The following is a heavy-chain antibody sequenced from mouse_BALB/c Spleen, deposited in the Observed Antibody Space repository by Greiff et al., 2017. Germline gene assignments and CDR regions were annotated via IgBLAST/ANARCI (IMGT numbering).Heavy chain of an antibody. V-gene: IGHV7-3*02. CDR1: GFTFTDYY. J-gene: IGHJ4*01. CDR3: ARDPLRDYYAMDY. Sequence: EVKLMESGGGLVQPGGSLRLSCATSGFTFTDYYMSWVRQPPGKALEWLGFIRNKANGYTTEYSASVKGRFTISRDNSQSILYLQMNTLRAEDSATYYCARDPLRDYYAMDYWGQGTSVTVSS. CDR2: IRNKANGYTT. D-gene: IGHD6-1*01.